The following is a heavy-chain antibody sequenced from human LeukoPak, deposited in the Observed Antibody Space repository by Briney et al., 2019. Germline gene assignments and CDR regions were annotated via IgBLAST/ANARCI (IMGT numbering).Heavy chain of an antibody. Sequence: GGSLRLSCAASGFTFSSYAMSWVRQAPGRGLEWVSTITGSGSSTYYADSVKGRFTISRDKSMNTLFLQMSSLRAEDTAVYYCVKVSGLYSSSWPTDIWGQGTLVTVSS. CDR1: GFTFSSYA. J-gene: IGHJ4*02. CDR3: VKVSGLYSSSWPTDI. V-gene: IGHV3-23*01. D-gene: IGHD6-13*01. CDR2: ITGSGSST.